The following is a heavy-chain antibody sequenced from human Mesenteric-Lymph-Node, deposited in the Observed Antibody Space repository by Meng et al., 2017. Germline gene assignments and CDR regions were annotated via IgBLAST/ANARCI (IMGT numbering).Heavy chain of an antibody. V-gene: IGHV2-26*01. CDR3: ARLSTYCGGDCYSEIDY. Sequence: SGPTLVNPTETFTLPCTVSGFPLSNARMGVSWIRQPPGKALEWLAHIFSNDEKSYSTSLKSRLTISKDTSKSQVVLTMTNMDPVDTATYYCARLSTYCGGDCYSEIDYWGQGTLVTVSS. J-gene: IGHJ4*02. CDR2: IFSNDEK. D-gene: IGHD2-21*02. CDR1: GFPLSNARMG.